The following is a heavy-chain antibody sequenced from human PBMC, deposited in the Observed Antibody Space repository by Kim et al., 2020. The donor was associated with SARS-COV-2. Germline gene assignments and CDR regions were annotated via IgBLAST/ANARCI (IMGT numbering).Heavy chain of an antibody. D-gene: IGHD4-17*01. CDR3: ARGPTVTTVYYYYYGMDV. CDR2: INHSGST. Sequence: SETLSLTCAVYGGSFSGYYWSWIRQPPGKGLEWIGEINHSGSTNYNPSLKSRVTISVDTSKNQFSLKLSSVTAADTAVYYCARGPTVTTVYYYYYGMDV. CDR1: GGSFSGYY. J-gene: IGHJ6*01. V-gene: IGHV4-34*01.